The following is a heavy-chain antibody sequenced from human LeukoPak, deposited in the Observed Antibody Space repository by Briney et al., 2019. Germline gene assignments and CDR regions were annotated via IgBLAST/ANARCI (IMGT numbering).Heavy chain of an antibody. CDR1: GYTFTDYY. Sequence: GASVKVSCKASGYTFTDYYIHWVRQAPGQGLEWMGWINPKSGDTNYAQNFQGRVTMTRGTSINTAYMELSRLTSDDTAVYYCARVRETSSGYYPFDYWGQGTLVTVSS. CDR3: ARVRETSSGYYPFDY. CDR2: INPKSGDT. D-gene: IGHD3-22*01. V-gene: IGHV1-2*02. J-gene: IGHJ4*02.